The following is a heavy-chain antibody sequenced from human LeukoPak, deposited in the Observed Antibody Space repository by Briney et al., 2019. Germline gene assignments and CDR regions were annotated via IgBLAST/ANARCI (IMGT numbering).Heavy chain of an antibody. Sequence: SVKVSCKASGGTFSSYAISWVRQAPGQGLEWMGGIIPIFGTANYAQKFQGRVTITTDESTSTAYMELSSLRSEDTAVYYCARPNWRHDAFDIWGQGTMVTVSS. CDR1: GGTFSSYA. D-gene: IGHD7-27*01. CDR2: IIPIFGTA. CDR3: ARPNWRHDAFDI. J-gene: IGHJ3*02. V-gene: IGHV1-69*05.